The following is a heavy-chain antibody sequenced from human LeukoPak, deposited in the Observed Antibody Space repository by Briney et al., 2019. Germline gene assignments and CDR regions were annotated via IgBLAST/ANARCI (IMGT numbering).Heavy chain of an antibody. CDR2: ISSSGTTI. CDR3: AREAAGYSSGWPDY. Sequence: PGGSLGLSCAASGFTFSSYEMNWVRQAPGKGLEWVSYISSSGTTIYYADSVNGRFTISRDNAKNALYLQMNSLRAEDTAVYYCAREAAGYSSGWPDYWGQGTLVTVSS. J-gene: IGHJ4*02. CDR1: GFTFSSYE. D-gene: IGHD6-19*01. V-gene: IGHV3-48*03.